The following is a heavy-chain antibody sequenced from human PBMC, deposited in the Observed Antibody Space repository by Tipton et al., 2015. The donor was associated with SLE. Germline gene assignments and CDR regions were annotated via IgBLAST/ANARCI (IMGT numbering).Heavy chain of an antibody. J-gene: IGHJ6*03. CDR3: AGDNFLNRGYYFGGGEDYYYYYMDV. Sequence: TLSLTCTVSGGSISSSNYYWGWIRQPPGKGLEWIGSIYYSGSTYYNPSLKSRVTISVDTSKKPFSLNLSYVTAADTAVYYCAGDNFLNRGYYFGGGEDYYYYYMDVWGKGTTVTVSS. CDR1: GGSISSSNYY. V-gene: IGHV4-39*07. D-gene: IGHD3-3*01. CDR2: IYYSGST.